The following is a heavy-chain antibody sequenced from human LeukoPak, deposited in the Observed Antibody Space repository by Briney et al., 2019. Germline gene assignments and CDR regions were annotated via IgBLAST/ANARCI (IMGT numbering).Heavy chain of an antibody. CDR2: ISYDGSNK. CDR1: GFTFRSYA. D-gene: IGHD3-22*01. CDR3: AGAEDSSGFSVVDV. J-gene: IGHJ6*02. V-gene: IGHV3-30-3*01. Sequence: GGSLRLSCAASGFTFRSYAMYWVRQAPGKGLEWVAVISYDGSNKYYADSVKGRFTISRDNSKNTLYLQMNSLRAEDTAVYYCAGAEDSSGFSVVDVWGQGTTVTVSS.